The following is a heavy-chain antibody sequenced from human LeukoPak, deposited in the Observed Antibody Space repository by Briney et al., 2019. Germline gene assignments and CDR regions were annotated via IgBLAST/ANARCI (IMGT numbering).Heavy chain of an antibody. D-gene: IGHD3-22*01. CDR2: INHSGSS. V-gene: IGHV4-34*01. CDR3: ARNYYDSSGYLPD. J-gene: IGHJ4*02. Sequence: PSETLSLTCAVYGESFKDYYWNWIRQPPGEGLEWIGEINHSGSSNYNPSLKSRVTISVDTSKNQFSLKLSSVTAADTAVYYCARNYYDSSGYLPDWGQGTLVTVSS. CDR1: GESFKDYY.